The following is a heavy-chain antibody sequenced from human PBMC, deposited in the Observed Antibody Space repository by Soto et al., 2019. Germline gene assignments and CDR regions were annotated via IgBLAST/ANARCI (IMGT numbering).Heavy chain of an antibody. CDR2: IYQTGST. J-gene: IGHJ5*02. CDR1: NGSITSGNW. V-gene: IGHV4-4*02. Sequence: QVQLQESGPGLVKPSGTLSLTCAVSNGSITSGNWWSWVRQPPGKGLEWIGDIYQTGSTNYNPSLRSPVIISVDKSKNTPSLSLSSVTAADTAVYFCARVWGALAPIAGWFGPWCRGILVTVSS. CDR3: ARVWGALAPIAGWFGP. D-gene: IGHD3-16*01.